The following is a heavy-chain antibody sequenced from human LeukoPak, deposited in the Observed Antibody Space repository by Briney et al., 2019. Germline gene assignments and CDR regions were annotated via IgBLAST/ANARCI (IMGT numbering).Heavy chain of an antibody. Sequence: SVKVSCKASGGTFSSYAISWVRQAPGQGLEWMGRIIPIFGTANYAQKFQGRVTITTDESTSTAYMELSSLRSEDTAVYYCARGWNDADLPYYYYYMDVWGKGTTVTVSS. CDR3: ARGWNDADLPYYYYYMDV. CDR2: IIPIFGTA. J-gene: IGHJ6*03. CDR1: GGTFSSYA. V-gene: IGHV1-69*05. D-gene: IGHD1-1*01.